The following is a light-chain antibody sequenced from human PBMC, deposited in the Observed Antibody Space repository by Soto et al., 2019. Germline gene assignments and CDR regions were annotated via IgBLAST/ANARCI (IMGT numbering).Light chain of an antibody. V-gene: IGKV3-11*01. CDR2: EAS. J-gene: IGKJ1*01. CDR3: QQRSHWPT. Sequence: DIVLTQSPATLSLFPGDRATLSCRASQTVHTSLAWYQQKPGQAPRRLIYEASNRATGIPARFSASGSGTDFTLTIGSLEPEDFAVYYCQQRSHWPTFGQGTKVEIK. CDR1: QTVHTS.